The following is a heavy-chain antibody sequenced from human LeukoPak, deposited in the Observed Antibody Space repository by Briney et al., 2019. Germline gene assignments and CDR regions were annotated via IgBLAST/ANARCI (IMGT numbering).Heavy chain of an antibody. Sequence: PSETLSLTCTVSGGSISSYYWSWIRQSPGKGLEWIGFIYYSGSTTYNPSLKSRVTISVDTSKNQFSLKLSSVTAADTAVYYCARDKKGTSRYDYWGQGTLVTVSS. CDR1: GGSISSYY. D-gene: IGHD2-2*01. V-gene: IGHV4-59*01. J-gene: IGHJ4*02. CDR2: IYYSGST. CDR3: ARDKKGTSRYDY.